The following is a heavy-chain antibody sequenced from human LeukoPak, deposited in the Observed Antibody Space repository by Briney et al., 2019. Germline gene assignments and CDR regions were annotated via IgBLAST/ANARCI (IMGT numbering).Heavy chain of an antibody. D-gene: IGHD2-21*02. V-gene: IGHV4-59*01. CDR1: GGSISSYY. Sequence: SETLSLTCTVSGGSISSYYWSWIRQPPGKGLEWIGYIYYSGSTNYNPSPKSRVTISVDTSKNQFSLKLSSVTAADTAVYYCARSRADAYCGGDCYISWFEPWGQGTLVNVSS. J-gene: IGHJ5*02. CDR3: ARSRADAYCGGDCYISWFEP. CDR2: IYYSGST.